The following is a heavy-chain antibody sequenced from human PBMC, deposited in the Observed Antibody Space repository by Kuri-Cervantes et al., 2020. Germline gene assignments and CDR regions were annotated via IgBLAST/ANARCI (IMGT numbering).Heavy chain of an antibody. Sequence: GGSLRLSCAASGFTFSIYSMNWVRQAPGKGLEWISGISGSGGTTYYVDSVKGRFTISRDNSKNTLYLQMNNLRAEDTAMFYCAKDFSGSGRGWFDPWGQGTLVTVSS. J-gene: IGHJ5*02. D-gene: IGHD3-10*01. CDR3: AKDFSGSGRGWFDP. CDR2: ISGSGGTT. V-gene: IGHV3-23*01. CDR1: GFTFSIYS.